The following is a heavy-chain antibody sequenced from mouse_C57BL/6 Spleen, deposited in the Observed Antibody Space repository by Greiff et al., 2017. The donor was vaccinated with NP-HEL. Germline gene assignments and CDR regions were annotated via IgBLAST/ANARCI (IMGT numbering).Heavy chain of an antibody. D-gene: IGHD2-5*01. CDR2: IDPEDGAT. CDR3: ARSPYSNYDFDY. CDR1: GFNIKDYY. V-gene: IGHV14-2*01. Sequence: EVQLQQSGAELVKPGASVKLSCTASGFNIKDYYMHWVKQRTEQGLEWIGRIDPEDGATKYAPKFQGKATITADTSSNTAYLQLSSLTSEDTAVYYCARSPYSNYDFDYWGQGTTLTVSS. J-gene: IGHJ2*01.